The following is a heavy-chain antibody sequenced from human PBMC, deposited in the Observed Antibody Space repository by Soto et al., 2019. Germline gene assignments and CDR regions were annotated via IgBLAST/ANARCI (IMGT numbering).Heavy chain of an antibody. J-gene: IGHJ4*02. Sequence: PGGSLRLSCAASGFTFSNDWMHWVRQAPGKGLVWVPRITDDGRTTTYADSVKGRFTISRDNAKNTLYLQMNSLRVDDTALYYFVRDKSGPADYWGQGTLVTVSS. CDR1: GFTFSNDW. V-gene: IGHV3-74*01. CDR3: VRDKSGPADY. D-gene: IGHD5-12*01. CDR2: ITDDGRTT.